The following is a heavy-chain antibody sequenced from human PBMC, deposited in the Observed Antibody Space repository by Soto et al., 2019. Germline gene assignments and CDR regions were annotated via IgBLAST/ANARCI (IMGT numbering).Heavy chain of an antibody. D-gene: IGHD4-17*01. V-gene: IGHV3-33*01. Sequence: QVQLVESGGGVVQPGKSLRLSCAASGFTFSNYGMHWVRQAPGKGLEWVAVIWYDGTKKYYQESVRGRFAISRDNSQNTAYLQMNSLRAEDSAIYYCARTPIRDYGDHFCDFWGPGTLVTVSS. CDR2: IWYDGTKK. J-gene: IGHJ4*02. CDR1: GFTFSNYG. CDR3: ARTPIRDYGDHFCDF.